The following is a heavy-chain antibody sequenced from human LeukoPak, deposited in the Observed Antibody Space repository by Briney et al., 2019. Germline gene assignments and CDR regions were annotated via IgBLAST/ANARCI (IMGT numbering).Heavy chain of an antibody. V-gene: IGHV3-23*01. CDR3: AKDSIGVVGHFDY. CDR1: GFTFSSYA. CDR2: ISGSGGST. J-gene: IGHJ4*02. D-gene: IGHD6-19*01. Sequence: GGSLRLSCAASGFTFSSYAMSWVCQAPGKGLEWVSAISGSGGSTYYADSVKGRFTISRDNSKNTPYLQMNSLRAEDTAVYYCAKDSIGVVGHFDYWGQGTLVTVSS.